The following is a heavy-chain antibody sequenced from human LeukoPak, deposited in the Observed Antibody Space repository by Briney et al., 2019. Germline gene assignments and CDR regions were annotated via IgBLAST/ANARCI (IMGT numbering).Heavy chain of an antibody. Sequence: PGRALRPSCSAAGFPFSNYAMHWGRQAPGKGLEGGAVISYEGGNKYYADSVKGRFTISIDNSQNKQYLQMHSLRAEDKAVYYCARGGKPQQLPRGFDYWGQGTQVTVSS. J-gene: IGHJ4*02. CDR1: GFPFSNYA. CDR2: ISYEGGNK. V-gene: IGHV3-30-3*01. D-gene: IGHD2-2*01. CDR3: ARGGKPQQLPRGFDY.